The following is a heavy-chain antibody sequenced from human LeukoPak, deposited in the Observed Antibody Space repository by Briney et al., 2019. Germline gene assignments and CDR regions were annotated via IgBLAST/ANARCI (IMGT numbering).Heavy chain of an antibody. CDR2: INHSGST. J-gene: IGHJ4*02. D-gene: IGHD3-9*01. CDR1: GGSFSGYY. CDR3: ASRWARPSAAGYSPFDY. V-gene: IGHV4-34*01. Sequence: PSDTLSLTCAVYGGSFSGYYWSWIRQPPGKGLEWIGEINHSGSTNYNPSLKSRVTISVDTPKNQFSLKLSSVTAADTAVYYCASRWARPSAAGYSPFDYWGQGTLVTVSS.